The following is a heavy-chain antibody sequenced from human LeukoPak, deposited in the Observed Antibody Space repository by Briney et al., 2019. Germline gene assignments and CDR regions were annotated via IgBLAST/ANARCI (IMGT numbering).Heavy chain of an antibody. CDR3: ARDIELST. CDR1: GFTFSIYS. D-gene: IGHD3-16*02. J-gene: IGHJ3*01. V-gene: IGHV3-21*01. Sequence: KPGGSLRLSCAASGFTFSIYSMNWVRQAPGKGLEWLSSITSSSNYIYCADSVKGRFTISRDNVQNSLYLQMNSLRAEDTAMYYCARDIELSTWGLGTLVTVSS. CDR2: ITSSSNYI.